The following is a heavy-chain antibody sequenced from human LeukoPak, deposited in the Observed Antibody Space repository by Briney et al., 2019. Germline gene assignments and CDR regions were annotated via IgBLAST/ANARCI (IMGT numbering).Heavy chain of an antibody. Sequence: ASVKVSCKTSGYIFTSYGITWVRQAPGQGPEWMGWISAYNDYTIYAQRLQDRVTMTTDTSTSTAYMELRNLRSDDTAVYYCARVWRTSPYSFDYWGQGTLVTVSS. CDR2: ISAYNDYT. CDR1: GYIFTSYG. V-gene: IGHV1-18*01. J-gene: IGHJ4*02. CDR3: ARVWRTSPYSFDY. D-gene: IGHD1-1*01.